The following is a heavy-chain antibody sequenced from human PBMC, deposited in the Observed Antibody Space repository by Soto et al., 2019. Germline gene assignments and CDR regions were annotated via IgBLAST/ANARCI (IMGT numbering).Heavy chain of an antibody. J-gene: IGHJ3*01. V-gene: IGHV1-18*04. CDR3: AREGILGLFDAYDL. CDR1: VFTSTG. Sequence: QDQLVQSGAEVKKPGASVKVSCKASVFTSTGISWARQALGQRLEWLGWISTHIGNTIYAQKFQGRAIMTMDTSTTTVYMELRRLRPDDTAVYLCAREGILGLFDAYDLWGQGTMVTVSS. D-gene: IGHD3-3*01. CDR2: ISTHIGNT.